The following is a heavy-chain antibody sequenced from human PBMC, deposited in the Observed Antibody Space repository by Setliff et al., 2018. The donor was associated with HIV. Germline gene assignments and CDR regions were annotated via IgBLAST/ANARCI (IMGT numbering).Heavy chain of an antibody. V-gene: IGHV1-46*01. CDR3: ARLGSGWSDSYYYAMDI. CDR2: ITPIGGGT. CDR1: GYTFTSYA. D-gene: IGHD6-19*01. J-gene: IGHJ6*02. Sequence: GASVKVSCKASGYTFTSYALHWVRQAPGQRLEWMGIITPIGGGTNYAQKFQGRVTMTIDTATSRAYMELRSLRSDDTAVYFCARLGSGWSDSYYYAMDIWGQGTTVTVSS.